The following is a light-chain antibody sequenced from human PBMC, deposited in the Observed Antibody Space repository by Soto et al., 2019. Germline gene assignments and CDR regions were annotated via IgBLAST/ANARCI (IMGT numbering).Light chain of an antibody. CDR2: EVS. CDR3: TSYTSSSTWV. V-gene: IGLV2-14*01. J-gene: IGLJ3*02. Sequence: QSALTQPASVSASPGQSITISCTGTSSDIGAYNYVSWYQQHPGKAPKLLIYEVSNRPSGVSNRFSGSKSGNTASLTISGLQAEDEADYYCTSYTSSSTWVFGGGTKLTVL. CDR1: SSDIGAYNY.